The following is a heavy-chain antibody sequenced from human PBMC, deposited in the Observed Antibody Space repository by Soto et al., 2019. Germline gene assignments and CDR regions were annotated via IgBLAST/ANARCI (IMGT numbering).Heavy chain of an antibody. D-gene: IGHD6-19*01. Sequence: EVQLVESGGGLVQPGGSLRLSCVASGFTFITSFMGWVRQAPGKGLEWVANINQDGGGTYYVDSVEGRFTISRDNAKDSLYLHMNSLRGEDTAVYYCARYFRGSGRYFFDYWGQGTLVTVSS. CDR2: INQDGGGT. J-gene: IGHJ4*02. V-gene: IGHV3-7*03. CDR1: GFTFITSF. CDR3: ARYFRGSGRYFFDY.